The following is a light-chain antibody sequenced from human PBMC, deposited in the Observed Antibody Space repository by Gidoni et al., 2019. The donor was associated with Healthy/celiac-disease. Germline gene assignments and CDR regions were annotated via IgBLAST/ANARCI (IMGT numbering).Light chain of an antibody. CDR1: QGVSSY. V-gene: IGKV3-11*01. CDR3: QQRSNWPRT. J-gene: IGKJ3*01. Sequence: PRFLPPGAMATSCCRACQGVSSYLAWYQQKPGQAPRLLIYDASNRATGIPARLSGSGSGTDFTLTISSLGPEDFAVYYCQQRSNWPRTFGPGTKVDIK. CDR2: DAS.